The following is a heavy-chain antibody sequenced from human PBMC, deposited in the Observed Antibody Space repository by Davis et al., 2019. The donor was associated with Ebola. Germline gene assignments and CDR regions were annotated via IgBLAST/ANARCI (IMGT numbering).Heavy chain of an antibody. Sequence: PSETLSLTCTVSGGSISSGSYYWSWIWQPAGKGLEWIGHIYTSGSTNYNPSLKSRVTISVDTSKNQFSLKLSSVTAADTAVYYCARVAYGDYALGYWGQGTLVTVSS. CDR1: GGSISSGSYY. J-gene: IGHJ4*02. V-gene: IGHV4-61*09. CDR2: IYTSGST. D-gene: IGHD4-17*01. CDR3: ARVAYGDYALGY.